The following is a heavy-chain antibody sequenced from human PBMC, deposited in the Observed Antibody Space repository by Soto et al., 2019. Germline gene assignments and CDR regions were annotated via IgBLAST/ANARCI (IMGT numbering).Heavy chain of an antibody. CDR3: ARSAGNAGRFSEY. J-gene: IGHJ4*02. CDR1: GHTFSRYW. Sequence: ESLTIKCTCPGHTFSRYWISCVSQMPGEGLEWMGAIYPGDSDTRYSPSFQGQVTISADKSISTAYMQWSSLQASDSSIYYCARSAGNAGRFSEYLGPGTAVTVSS. V-gene: IGHV5-51*01. CDR2: IYPGDSDT. D-gene: IGHD2-15*01.